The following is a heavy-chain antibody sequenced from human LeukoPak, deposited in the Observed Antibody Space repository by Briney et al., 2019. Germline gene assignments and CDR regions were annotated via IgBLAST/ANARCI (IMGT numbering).Heavy chain of an antibody. CDR2: IDHSGST. D-gene: IGHD3-3*01. J-gene: IGHJ3*02. Sequence: SETLSLTCTVSGGSISSSRYYWAWIRQPPGKGLECIASIDHSGSTNYNPSLKSRVTTSVDTSKNQFSLKLSSVTAADTAVYYCARSRLEWFASDAFDIWGQGAMVAVSS. CDR3: ARSRLEWFASDAFDI. V-gene: IGHV4-39*01. CDR1: GGSISSSRYY.